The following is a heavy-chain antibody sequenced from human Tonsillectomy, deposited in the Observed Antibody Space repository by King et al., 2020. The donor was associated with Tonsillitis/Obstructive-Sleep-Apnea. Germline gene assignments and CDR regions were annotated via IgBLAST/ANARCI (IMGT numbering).Heavy chain of an antibody. Sequence: VQLVESGGGVVRPGGSLRLSCAASGFTFDDYGMSWVRQAPGKGLEWVSGINWNGGSTGYADSVKGRFTISRDNAKNSLYLQMNSLRAEDTALYYCASHNYDYIWGSYLGGFDYWGQGTLVTVSS. CDR2: INWNGGST. CDR1: GFTFDDYG. D-gene: IGHD3-16*01. CDR3: ASHNYDYIWGSYLGGFDY. J-gene: IGHJ4*02. V-gene: IGHV3-20*04.